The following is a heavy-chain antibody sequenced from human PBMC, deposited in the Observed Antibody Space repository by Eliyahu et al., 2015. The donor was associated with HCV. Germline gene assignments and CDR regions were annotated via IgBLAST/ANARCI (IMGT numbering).Heavy chain of an antibody. Sequence: QVQLQQSGPGLVKPSQTLSLTCTISGDSVXSNSAAWTWIRQSPRRGLEWLGRTFYRSKWSYDYSLSVKSRIAINPDTSKNLLSLQLNSVTPEDTAVYYCAREDYSDSFPNFDLWGQGVQVTVSS. J-gene: IGHJ4*02. CDR3: AREDYSDSFPNFDL. V-gene: IGHV6-1*01. CDR2: TFYRSKWSY. CDR1: GDSVXSNSAA. D-gene: IGHD4-11*01.